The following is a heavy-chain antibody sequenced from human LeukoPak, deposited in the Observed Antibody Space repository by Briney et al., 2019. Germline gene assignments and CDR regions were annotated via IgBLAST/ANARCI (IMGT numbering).Heavy chain of an antibody. V-gene: IGHV3-23*01. CDR2: IANGGGST. D-gene: IGHD1/OR15-1a*01. Sequence: GGSLGLSCAASGFTFSTYAMSWVRQAPGKGLGWISTIANGGGSTYYADSVKGRFTISRDNSKNTLYLQMNSLKAEDTAVYYCAKSHSVEQRGYFDYWGQGTLVTVSS. CDR1: GFTFSTYA. J-gene: IGHJ4*02. CDR3: AKSHSVEQRGYFDY.